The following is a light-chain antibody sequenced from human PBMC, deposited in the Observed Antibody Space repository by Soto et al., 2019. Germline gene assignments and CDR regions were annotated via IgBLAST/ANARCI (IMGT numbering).Light chain of an antibody. Sequence: EIVWTQYPATLSLSPGERATLSCRASQSVSSYLAWYQQKPGQAPRLLISDASNRATGIPARFSGSGSGTEFTLTISSLQPDDFATYYCQHYNSYSEEFGQGTKWIS. V-gene: IGKV3-11*01. J-gene: IGKJ1*01. CDR1: QSVSSY. CDR3: QHYNSYSEE. CDR2: DAS.